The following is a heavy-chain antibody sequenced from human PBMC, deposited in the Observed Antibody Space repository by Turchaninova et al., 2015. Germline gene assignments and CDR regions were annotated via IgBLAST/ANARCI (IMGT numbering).Heavy chain of an antibody. V-gene: IGHV4-39*07. CDR2: SYYCGST. CDR3: ARHGWYYFDY. J-gene: IGHJ4*02. D-gene: IGHD2-15*01. CDR1: GGSISSSSYY. Sequence: QLQLQESGPGLGKPSETLSLTCTVSGGSISSSSYYWGWIRQPPGKGLECIGSSYYCGSTYYNPFLKSRVTISGDTSKNQFSLKLSSVTAADTAVYYCARHGWYYFDYWGQGTLVTVSS.